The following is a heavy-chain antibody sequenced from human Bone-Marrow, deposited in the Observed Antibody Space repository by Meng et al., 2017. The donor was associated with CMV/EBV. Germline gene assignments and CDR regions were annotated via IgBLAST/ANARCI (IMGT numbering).Heavy chain of an antibody. CDR2: IKEDGSEK. D-gene: IGHD1-7*01. Sequence: GGSLRLSCAASGFTFSSYWMTWVRQAPGKGLEWVANIKEDGSEKYYVDSVKGRFTISRDNAKNSLYLQMNSLRAEDTAVYYCARDGGITGTTDYYYGMDVWGQGTTVTVSS. CDR1: GFTFSSYW. CDR3: ARDGGITGTTDYYYGMDV. J-gene: IGHJ6*02. V-gene: IGHV3-7*01.